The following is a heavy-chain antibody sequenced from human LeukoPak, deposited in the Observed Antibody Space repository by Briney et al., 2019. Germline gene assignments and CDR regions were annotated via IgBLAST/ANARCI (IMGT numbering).Heavy chain of an antibody. CDR1: GYTFTSYG. D-gene: IGHD5-18*01. Sequence: ASVKVSCKASGYTFTSYGISWVRQAPGQGLEWMGWISAYNGNTNYAQKLQGRVTMTTDTSTSTAYMELRSLRSDDTAVYYCARGRFVDTVMVRLDAFDIWGQGTMVTVSS. V-gene: IGHV1-18*04. CDR3: ARGRFVDTVMVRLDAFDI. CDR2: ISAYNGNT. J-gene: IGHJ3*02.